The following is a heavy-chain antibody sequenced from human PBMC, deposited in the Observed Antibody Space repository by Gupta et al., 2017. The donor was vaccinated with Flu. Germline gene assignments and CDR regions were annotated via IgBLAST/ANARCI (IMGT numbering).Heavy chain of an antibody. CDR2: ISSSGSHT. J-gene: IGHJ4*02. D-gene: IGHD3-9*01. V-gene: IGHV3-23*05. CDR3: EKTPQYDIFTGYYDEHLEY. Sequence: KGLEWVSTISSSGSHTYYADSVKGRFSISRDNSKNTLSLQMDSLRAEDTAVYFCEKTPQYDIFTGYYDEHLEYLGQGTLVTVSS.